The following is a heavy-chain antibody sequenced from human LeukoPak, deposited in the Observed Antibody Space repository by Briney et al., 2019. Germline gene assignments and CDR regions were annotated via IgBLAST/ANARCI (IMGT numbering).Heavy chain of an antibody. CDR2: ISGSGGST. Sequence: GGSLRLYCAASGFTFSSYAMSWVRQAPGKGLEWVSAISGSGGSTYYADSVKGRFTISRDNSKNTLYLQMNSLRAEDTAVYYCAKSLYYYDSSGYFIYDYWGQGTLVTVSS. CDR3: AKSLYYYDSSGYFIYDY. J-gene: IGHJ4*02. V-gene: IGHV3-23*01. CDR1: GFTFSSYA. D-gene: IGHD3-22*01.